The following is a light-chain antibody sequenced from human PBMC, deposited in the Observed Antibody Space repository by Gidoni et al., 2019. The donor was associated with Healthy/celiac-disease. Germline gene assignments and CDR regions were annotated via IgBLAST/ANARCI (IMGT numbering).Light chain of an antibody. Sequence: DIQLTQSPSFLSASVGDRVTITCRASNGISRYLAWYQQKPGKAPKILIYAASTVQSGVPSRFSGSGSGTEFTLTFSSLQPEDFATYYCQQLNSYPFTFGPGTKVDIK. V-gene: IGKV1-9*01. CDR2: AAS. CDR3: QQLNSYPFT. CDR1: NGISRY. J-gene: IGKJ3*01.